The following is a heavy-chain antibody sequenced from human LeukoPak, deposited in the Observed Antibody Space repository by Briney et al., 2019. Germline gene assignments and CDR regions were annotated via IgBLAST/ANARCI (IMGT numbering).Heavy chain of an antibody. CDR3: AREYHDILTGYYRSSDY. Sequence: GGSLRLSCAASGFTFSNGWMSWVRQAPGKGLEWVANIKQDGSEKYYVDSVKGRFTISRDNAKNSLYVQMNSLRAEDTAVYYCAREYHDILTGYYRSSDYWGQGTLVTVSS. J-gene: IGHJ4*02. CDR2: IKQDGSEK. D-gene: IGHD3-9*01. V-gene: IGHV3-7*01. CDR1: GFTFSNGW.